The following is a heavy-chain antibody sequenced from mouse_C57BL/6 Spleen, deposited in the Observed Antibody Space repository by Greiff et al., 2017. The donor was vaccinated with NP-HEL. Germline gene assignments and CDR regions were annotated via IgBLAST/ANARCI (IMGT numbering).Heavy chain of an antibody. CDR3: AGLYGPATGAMGC. V-gene: IGHV1-82*01. Sequence: QVQLQQSGPELVKPGASVKISCKASGYAFSSSWMNWVKQRPGKGLEWIGRIYPGDGDTNYNGKFKGKATLTADKSSSTAYMQLSSLTSEDSAVYVYAGLYGPATGAMGCWGQGTSVTVSS. J-gene: IGHJ4*01. CDR2: IYPGDGDT. D-gene: IGHD1-1*01. CDR1: GYAFSSSW.